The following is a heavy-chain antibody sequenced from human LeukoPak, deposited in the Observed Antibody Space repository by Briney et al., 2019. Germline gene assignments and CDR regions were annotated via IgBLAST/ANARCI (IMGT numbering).Heavy chain of an antibody. Sequence: GGSLRLSCAASGFTFSSYGMHWVRQAPGKGLEWVAFIRYDGSNKYYADSVKGRFTISRDNSKNTLYLQMNSLRAEDTAVYYCAKENCSGGSCYRSNGPLDYWGQGTLVTVSS. V-gene: IGHV3-30*02. J-gene: IGHJ4*02. CDR1: GFTFSSYG. CDR2: IRYDGSNK. CDR3: AKENCSGGSCYRSNGPLDY. D-gene: IGHD2-15*01.